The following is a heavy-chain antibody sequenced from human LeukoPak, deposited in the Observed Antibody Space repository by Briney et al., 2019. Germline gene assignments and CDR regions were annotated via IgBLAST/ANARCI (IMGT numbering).Heavy chain of an antibody. V-gene: IGHV3-33*06. CDR2: IWYDGSNK. CDR1: GFTFSSYG. J-gene: IGHJ4*02. D-gene: IGHD1-26*01. Sequence: PGRSLRLSCAASGFTFSSYGMHSVRQAPGKGLEWVAVIWYDGSNKYYADSVKGRFTISRDNSKNTLYLQMNSLRAEDTAVYYCAKDPSGRWSGSYVDYWGQGTLVTVSS. CDR3: AKDPSGRWSGSYVDY.